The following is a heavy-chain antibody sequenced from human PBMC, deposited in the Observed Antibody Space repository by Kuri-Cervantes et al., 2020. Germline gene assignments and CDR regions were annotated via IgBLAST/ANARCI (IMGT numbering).Heavy chain of an antibody. V-gene: IGHV1-8*01. CDR1: GYTFTSYD. CDR2: MNPNSGNT. J-gene: IGHJ5*02. CDR3: ARGLTVLWFREFFS. Sequence: GGSLRLSCKASGYTFTSYDINWVRQATGQGLEWMGWMNPNSGNTGYAQKFQGRVTNTADKSTSTADMELSSLRSVDAAVYYCARGLTVLWFREFFSWGQGTPVTVSS. D-gene: IGHD3-10*01.